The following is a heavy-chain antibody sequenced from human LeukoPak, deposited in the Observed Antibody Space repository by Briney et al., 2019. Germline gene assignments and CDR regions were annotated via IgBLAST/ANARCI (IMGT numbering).Heavy chain of an antibody. J-gene: IGHJ4*02. CDR1: GFTFSSYG. CDR3: ARALCADY. Sequence: GGSLRLSCAASGFTFSSYGMHWVRQAPGKGLEWVAVISYDGSNKYYADSVKGRFTISRDNSKNTLYLQMNSLRAEDTAVYYCARALCADYWGQGTLVTVSS. V-gene: IGHV3-30*03. CDR2: ISYDGSNK.